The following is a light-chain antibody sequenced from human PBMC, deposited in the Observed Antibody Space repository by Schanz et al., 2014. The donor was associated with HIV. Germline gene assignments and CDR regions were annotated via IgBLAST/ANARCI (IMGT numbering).Light chain of an antibody. CDR3: SSYTTGSTVV. CDR1: SGDVGSYNY. J-gene: IGLJ2*01. Sequence: QSALTQPASVSGSPGQSISISCTGTSGDVGSYNYVSWYQQHPGKAPKLMIYDVSNRPSGVSSRFSGSKSGNTASLTISGLQAEDEAEYFCSSYTTGSTVVFGGGTKLTVL. CDR2: DVS. V-gene: IGLV2-14*03.